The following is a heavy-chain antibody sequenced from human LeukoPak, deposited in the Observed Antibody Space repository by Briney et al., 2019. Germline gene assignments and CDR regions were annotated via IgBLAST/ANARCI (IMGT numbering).Heavy chain of an antibody. V-gene: IGHV3-30-3*01. Sequence: PGGSLRLSCAASGFTFSSYAMHWVRQAPGKGPEWVAVISYDGSNKYYADSVKGRFTISRDNSKNTLYLQMNSLRAEDTAVYYCARDRTFGVDYYYGMDVWGQGTTVTVSS. J-gene: IGHJ6*02. CDR3: ARDRTFGVDYYYGMDV. D-gene: IGHD3-3*01. CDR2: ISYDGSNK. CDR1: GFTFSSYA.